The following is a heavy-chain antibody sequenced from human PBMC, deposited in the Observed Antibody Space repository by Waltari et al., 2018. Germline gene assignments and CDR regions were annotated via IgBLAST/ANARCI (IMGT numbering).Heavy chain of an antibody. CDR1: GGSISSSSYY. CDR2: IYYSGST. D-gene: IGHD2-8*01. Sequence: QLQLQESGPGLVKPSETLSLTCTVSGGSISSSSYYWGWIRQPPGKGLEWIGSIYYSGSTYYNPSLKSRVTISVDTSKNQFSLKLSSVTAADTVVYYCARGILGYCTNGVCYAAFDIWGQGTMVTVSS. J-gene: IGHJ3*02. V-gene: IGHV4-39*01. CDR3: ARGILGYCTNGVCYAAFDI.